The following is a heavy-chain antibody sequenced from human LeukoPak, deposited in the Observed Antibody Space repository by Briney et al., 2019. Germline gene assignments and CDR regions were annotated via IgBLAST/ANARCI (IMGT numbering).Heavy chain of an antibody. CDR3: ARADEEHFDY. V-gene: IGHV4-30-4*01. CDR1: GGSINSGDYY. D-gene: IGHD1-26*01. Sequence: SETLSLTCAVSGGSINSGDYYWSWIRQPPGKGLEWIGYIYYSGSTYYNPSLKSRVTISVDTSKNQFSLKLSSVTAADTAVYYCARADEEHFDYWGQGTLVTVS. CDR2: IYYSGST. J-gene: IGHJ4*02.